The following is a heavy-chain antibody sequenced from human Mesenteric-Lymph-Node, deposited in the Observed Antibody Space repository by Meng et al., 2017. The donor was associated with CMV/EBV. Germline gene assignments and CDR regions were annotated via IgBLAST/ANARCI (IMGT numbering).Heavy chain of an antibody. V-gene: IGHV4-34*01. CDR2: INHSGST. J-gene: IGHJ4*02. Sequence: QVQQQLWRGGRLLPSEPLSLTCAVYGCAFGGCSWNWIRQPPGKGLGWIGEINHSGSTNYNPSLKSRVTISVDTSKNQFSLKLSSVTAADTAVYYCARHQRWLKSEGGFNYWGQGTLVTVSS. D-gene: IGHD4-23*01. CDR3: ARHQRWLKSEGGFNY. CDR1: GCAFGGCS.